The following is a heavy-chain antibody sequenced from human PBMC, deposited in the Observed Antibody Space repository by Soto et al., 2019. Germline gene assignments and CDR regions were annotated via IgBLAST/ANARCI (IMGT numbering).Heavy chain of an antibody. V-gene: IGHV4-59*08. Sequence: QVQLQESGPGLVKPSETLSLTCTVSGGSISSYYWSWIRQPPGKGLEWIGYIYYSGSTNYNPSLKSRVTISVDTSKNQFSLKLSSVTAADTAVYYCARGDFWSRYSTPNFDYWGQGTLVTVSS. CDR2: IYYSGST. J-gene: IGHJ4*02. CDR3: ARGDFWSRYSTPNFDY. D-gene: IGHD3-3*01. CDR1: GGSISSYY.